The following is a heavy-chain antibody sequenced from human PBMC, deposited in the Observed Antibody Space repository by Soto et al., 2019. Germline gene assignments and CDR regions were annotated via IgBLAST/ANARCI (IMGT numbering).Heavy chain of an antibody. CDR3: ARVGLTGTVYYYYGMDV. J-gene: IGHJ6*02. D-gene: IGHD1-7*01. CDR2: ISAYNGNT. CDR1: GYTFTSYG. Sequence: QVQLVQSGAEVKKPGASVKVSCKASGYTFTSYGISWVRQAPGQGLEWMGWISAYNGNTNYAQKLQGRVTMTTDTSTSTAYMEPRSLRSDDTAVYYCARVGLTGTVYYYYGMDVWGQGTTVTVSS. V-gene: IGHV1-18*01.